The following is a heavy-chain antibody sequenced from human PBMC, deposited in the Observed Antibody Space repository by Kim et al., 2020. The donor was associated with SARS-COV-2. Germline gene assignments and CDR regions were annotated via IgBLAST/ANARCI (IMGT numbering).Heavy chain of an antibody. CDR1: GGSVSSGSYY. CDR3: ARGEWIPDFWSGYAFDI. Sequence: SETLSLTCTVSGGSVSSGSYYWSWIRQPPGKGLEWIGYIYYSGSTNYNPSLKSRVTISVDTSKNQFSLKLSSVTAADTAVYYCARGEWIPDFWSGYAFDIWGQGTMVTVSS. V-gene: IGHV4-61*01. CDR2: IYYSGST. D-gene: IGHD3-3*01. J-gene: IGHJ3*02.